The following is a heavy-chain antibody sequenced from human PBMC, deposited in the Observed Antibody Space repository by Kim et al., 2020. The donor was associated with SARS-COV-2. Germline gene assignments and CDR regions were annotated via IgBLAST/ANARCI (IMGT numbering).Heavy chain of an antibody. CDR3: AKDRDYYDSSDLIIEDY. J-gene: IGHJ4*02. CDR1: GFTFSSYA. CDR2: ISGSGGST. D-gene: IGHD3-22*01. V-gene: IGHV3-23*01. Sequence: GGSLRLSCAASGFTFSSYAMSWVRQAPGKGLEWVSAISGSGGSTYYADSVKGRFTISRDNSKNTLYLQMNSLRAEDTAVYYCAKDRDYYDSSDLIIEDYWGQGTLVTVSS.